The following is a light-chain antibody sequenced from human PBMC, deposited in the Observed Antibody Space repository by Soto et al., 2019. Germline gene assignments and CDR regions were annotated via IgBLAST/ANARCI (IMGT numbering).Light chain of an antibody. CDR2: SAS. CDR3: QKYNRAPFT. CDR1: QGISNY. V-gene: IGKV1-27*01. J-gene: IGKJ3*01. Sequence: DIQMTQSPSSLSASVGDRATITCRARQGISNYLAWYQQKPGKVPTLLFYSASTLGSGVPSRFSGSGSGTDFTLTISSLQPEDVATYYWQKYNRAPFTFGPGTKVDI.